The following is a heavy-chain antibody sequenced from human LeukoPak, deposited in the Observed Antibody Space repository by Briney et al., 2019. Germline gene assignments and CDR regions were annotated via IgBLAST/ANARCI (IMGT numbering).Heavy chain of an antibody. J-gene: IGHJ5*02. CDR2: INTDGSTT. V-gene: IGHV3-74*01. Sequence: PGGSLRLSCAASGFTFNSYWMHWVRQAPGKGLVWVSRINTDGSTTTYADSVRGRFTISRDNARNTLYLQMNSLRAEDTAVYYCARPYYGDYNWFDPWGQGTLVRLL. CDR1: GFTFNSYW. D-gene: IGHD4-17*01. CDR3: ARPYYGDYNWFDP.